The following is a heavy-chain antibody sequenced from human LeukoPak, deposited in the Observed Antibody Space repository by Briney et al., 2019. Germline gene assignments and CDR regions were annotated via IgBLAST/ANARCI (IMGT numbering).Heavy chain of an antibody. D-gene: IGHD6-19*01. J-gene: IGHJ4*02. Sequence: GGSLRLSCAASGFTFSSYWMSWVRQAPGKGLEWVANIKQDGSEKYYVDSVKGRFTISRDNAKNSLYLQVNSLRAEDTAVYYCARIRRGWSQNWDYWGQGTLVTVSS. CDR1: GFTFSSYW. CDR2: IKQDGSEK. V-gene: IGHV3-7*01. CDR3: ARIRRGWSQNWDY.